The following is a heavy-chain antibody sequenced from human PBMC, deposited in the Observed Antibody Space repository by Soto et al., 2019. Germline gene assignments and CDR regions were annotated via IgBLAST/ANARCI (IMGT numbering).Heavy chain of an antibody. J-gene: IGHJ4*02. V-gene: IGHV1-69*13. Sequence: SVKVSCKASGGTFSSYAISWVRQAPGQGLEWMGGIIPIFGTANYAQKFQGRVTITADESTSTAYMELSSLRSEDTAVYYCARGRGYYGSGSYYSPFDYWGQGTLVTVSS. CDR2: IIPIFGTA. CDR3: ARGRGYYGSGSYYSPFDY. CDR1: GGTFSSYA. D-gene: IGHD3-10*01.